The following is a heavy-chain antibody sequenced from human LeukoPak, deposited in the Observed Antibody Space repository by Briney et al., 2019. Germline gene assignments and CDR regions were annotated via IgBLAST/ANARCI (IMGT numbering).Heavy chain of an antibody. CDR1: GYTFTSYY. CDR3: ARDNSVGDVAWWFDP. J-gene: IGHJ5*02. CDR2: INPSGGST. V-gene: IGHV1-46*01. Sequence: ASVKVSCKASGYTFTSYYMHWVRQAPGQGLEWMGIINPSGGSTSYAQKFQGRVTMTRDMSTTTDYMELSSLRSDDTAVYYCARDNSVGDVAWWFDPWGQGTLVTVSS. D-gene: IGHD1-26*01.